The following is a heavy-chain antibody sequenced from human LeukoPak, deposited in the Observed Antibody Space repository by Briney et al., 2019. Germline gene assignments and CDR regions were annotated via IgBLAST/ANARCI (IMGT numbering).Heavy chain of an antibody. Sequence: ASVKVSCKVSGYTLTELSMHWVRRAPGKGLEWMGGFDPEDGETIYAQKFQGRVTMTEDTSTNTAYMELSSLRSEDTAVYYCATAQRAVVVPNDAFDIWGQGTMVTVSS. CDR1: GYTLTELS. CDR2: FDPEDGET. CDR3: ATAQRAVVVPNDAFDI. D-gene: IGHD3-22*01. V-gene: IGHV1-24*01. J-gene: IGHJ3*02.